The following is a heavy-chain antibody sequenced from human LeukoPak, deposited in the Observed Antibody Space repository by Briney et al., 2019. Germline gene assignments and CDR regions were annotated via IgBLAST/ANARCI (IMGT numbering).Heavy chain of an antibody. J-gene: IGHJ4*02. Sequence: GRSLRLSCAASGFIVSSNYMSWVRQLPGKGLEWISIIYSGGNTYYADSVKGRFTISRDNSKNTLYLQMNSLRAEDTAVYYCARSVGAATAFDFWGQGILVTVSS. D-gene: IGHD6-13*01. V-gene: IGHV3-66*01. CDR1: GFIVSSNY. CDR3: ARSVGAATAFDF. CDR2: IYSGGNT.